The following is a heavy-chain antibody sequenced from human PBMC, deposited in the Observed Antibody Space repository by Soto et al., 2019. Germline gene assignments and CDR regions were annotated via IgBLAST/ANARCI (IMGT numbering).Heavy chain of an antibody. J-gene: IGHJ4*02. V-gene: IGHV3-30-3*01. Sequence: PGGSLILSCAASGFTFSTYTMYWVRQAPGKGLEWVAAISNNGINTHYADSVKGRFTISRDNSKNTLYVQMNRLRVEDTAVYYCARDIALAGSRYIDFWGQGTQVTVSS. CDR3: ARDIALAGSRYIDF. D-gene: IGHD6-19*01. CDR2: ISNNGINT. CDR1: GFTFSTYT.